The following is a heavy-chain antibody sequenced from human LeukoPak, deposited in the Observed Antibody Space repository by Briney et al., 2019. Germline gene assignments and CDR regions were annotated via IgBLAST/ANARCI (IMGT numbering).Heavy chain of an antibody. J-gene: IGHJ4*02. D-gene: IGHD4-17*01. CDR2: IYTSGST. CDR3: ARDQGYGDPGY. Sequence: SETLSLTCTASGGSISSGSYYWSWIRQPAGKGLEWIGRIYTSGSTNYNPSLKSRVTISVDTSKNQFSLKLSSVTAADTAVYYCARDQGYGDPGYWGQGTLVTVSS. V-gene: IGHV4-61*02. CDR1: GGSISSGSYY.